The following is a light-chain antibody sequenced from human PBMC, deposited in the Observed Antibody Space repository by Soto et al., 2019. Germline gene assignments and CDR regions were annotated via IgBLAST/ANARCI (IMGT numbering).Light chain of an antibody. CDR2: GAS. V-gene: IGKV3-15*01. J-gene: IGKJ4*01. Sequence: EIVMTQSPATLSVSPGERATLSCRASQSVSSNLAWYQQNPGQAPRLLIYGASTRATGIPARFSGSGSGTEFTLTISSLQSEDCAVYYCQQYNNWPPVTFGGGTKVEIK. CDR3: QQYNNWPPVT. CDR1: QSVSSN.